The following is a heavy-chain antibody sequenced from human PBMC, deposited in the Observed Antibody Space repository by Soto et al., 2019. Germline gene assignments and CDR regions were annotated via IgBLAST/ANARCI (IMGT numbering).Heavy chain of an antibody. CDR2: IYYSGST. J-gene: IGHJ5*02. CDR3: ASSLYSYGNNWFDP. CDR1: GGSISSYY. Sequence: PSETLSLTCTVSGGSISSYYCSWIRQPPGKGLEWIGYIYYSGSTNYNPSLKSRVTISVDTSKNQFSLKLSSVTAADTAVYYCASSLYSYGNNWFDPWGQGTLVTVSS. D-gene: IGHD5-18*01. V-gene: IGHV4-59*01.